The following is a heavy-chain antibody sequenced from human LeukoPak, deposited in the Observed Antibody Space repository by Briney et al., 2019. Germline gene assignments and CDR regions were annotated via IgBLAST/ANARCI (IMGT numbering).Heavy chain of an antibody. CDR1: GGSISSYY. V-gene: IGHV4-59*01. CDR3: ARDLGWLRAFDI. Sequence: SETLSLTCTVSGGSISSYYWSWIRQPPGKGLEWIGYIYYSGSTNYNPSLKSRVTISVDTSKNQFSLKLSSVTAADTAVYYCARDLGWLRAFDIWGQGTMATVSS. J-gene: IGHJ3*02. CDR2: IYYSGST. D-gene: IGHD5-12*01.